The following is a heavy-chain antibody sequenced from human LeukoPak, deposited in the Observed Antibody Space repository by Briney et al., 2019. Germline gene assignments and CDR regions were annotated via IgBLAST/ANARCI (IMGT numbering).Heavy chain of an antibody. D-gene: IGHD3-22*01. CDR2: IYSGGST. CDR3: ARGRKTTYYYDSSGYRLPYYFDY. V-gene: IGHV3-53*01. CDR1: GLTVSSNY. Sequence: GSLRLSCAASGLTVSSNYMSWVRQAPGKGLEWVSVIYSGGSTYYADSVKGRFTISRDNSKNTLYLQMNSLRAEDTAVYYCARGRKTTYYYDSSGYRLPYYFDYWGQGTLVTVSS. J-gene: IGHJ4*02.